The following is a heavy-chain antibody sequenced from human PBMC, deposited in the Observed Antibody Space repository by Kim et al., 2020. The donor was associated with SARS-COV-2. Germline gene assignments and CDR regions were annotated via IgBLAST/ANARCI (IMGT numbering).Heavy chain of an antibody. J-gene: IGHJ4*02. CDR3: ASDRTYYCSGGSCYSSAFDY. CDR2: INPNSGGT. CDR1: GYTFTGYY. Sequence: ASVKVSCKASGYTFTGYYMHWVRQAPGQGLEWMGRINPNSGGTNYAQKFQGRVTMTRDTSISTAYMELSRLRSDDTAVYYCASDRTYYCSGGSCYSSAFDYWGQGTLVTVSS. V-gene: IGHV1-2*06. D-gene: IGHD2-15*01.